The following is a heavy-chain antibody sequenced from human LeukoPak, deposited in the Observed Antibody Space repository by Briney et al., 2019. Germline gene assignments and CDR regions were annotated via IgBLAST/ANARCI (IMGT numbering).Heavy chain of an antibody. CDR3: ARESVPPGAGLGY. D-gene: IGHD3-10*01. CDR2: IYYSGST. J-gene: IGHJ4*02. CDR1: GGSISSSSYY. Sequence: PSETLSLTCTVSGGSISSSSYYWGWIRQPPGKGLEWIGSIYYSGSTNYNPSLKSRVTISVDTSKNQFSLKLSSVTAADTAVYYCARESVPPGAGLGYWGQGTLVTVSS. V-gene: IGHV4-39*07.